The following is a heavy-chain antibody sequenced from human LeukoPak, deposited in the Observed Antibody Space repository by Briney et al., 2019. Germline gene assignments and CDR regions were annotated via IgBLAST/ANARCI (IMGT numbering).Heavy chain of an antibody. CDR2: IIPIFGTA. V-gene: IGHV1-69*05. CDR1: GGTFSSYA. J-gene: IGHJ3*02. D-gene: IGHD3-22*01. Sequence: GASVKVSCKASGGTFSSYAISWVRQAPGQGLEWMGGIIPIFGTANYAQKFQGRVTITTDESTSTAYMELSSLRSEDTAVYYCASLYYYGSSASPGAFDIWGQGTMVTVSS. CDR3: ASLYYYGSSASPGAFDI.